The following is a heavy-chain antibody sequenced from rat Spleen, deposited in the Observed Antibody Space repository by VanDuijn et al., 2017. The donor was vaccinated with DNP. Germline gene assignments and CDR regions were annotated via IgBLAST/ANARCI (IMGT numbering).Heavy chain of an antibody. CDR1: GYSISRTY. D-gene: IGHD1-12*02. J-gene: IGHJ2*01. Sequence: EVQLQESGPGLLKPSQSLSLTCSVTGYSISRTYWGWFRKFPGNKMEWIGHISYSGTTSYHPSLKSRVSITRDTSKNQFFLQLKSATSEDTATYYCARHHYYDGPWDYWGQGVMVTVSS. V-gene: IGHV3-1*01. CDR3: ARHHYYDGPWDY. CDR2: ISYSGTT.